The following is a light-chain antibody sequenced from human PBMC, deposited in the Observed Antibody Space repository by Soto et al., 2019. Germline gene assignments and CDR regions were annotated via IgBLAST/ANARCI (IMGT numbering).Light chain of an antibody. CDR3: QQYNNWPRT. CDR2: GAS. V-gene: IGKV3-15*01. J-gene: IGKJ2*01. Sequence: EIVMTQSPANLSVSPGQRATLSCRASQSVSSNLAWYQQKPGQAPRLLIYGASTRATGIPARFSGSGSGTEFTLTISSLQSEDFAVYYCQQYNNWPRTFGQGNKLEIK. CDR1: QSVSSN.